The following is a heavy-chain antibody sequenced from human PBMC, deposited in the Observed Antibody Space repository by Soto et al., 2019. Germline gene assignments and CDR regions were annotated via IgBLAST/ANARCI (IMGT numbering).Heavy chain of an antibody. D-gene: IGHD3-16*01. CDR2: IWYDGTNK. CDR1: GFTFSSYG. V-gene: IGHV3-33*01. CDR3: ARDYGRNDFDY. J-gene: IGHJ4*02. Sequence: QVQLVESGGGVVQPGRSLRLSCAASGFTFSSYGMHWVRQAPGKGLEWVAAIWYDGTNKYSADSVKGRFTISRDNSKNTLYLQMNSLRAEDTAVYFCARDYGRNDFDYWGQGTLVTVSS.